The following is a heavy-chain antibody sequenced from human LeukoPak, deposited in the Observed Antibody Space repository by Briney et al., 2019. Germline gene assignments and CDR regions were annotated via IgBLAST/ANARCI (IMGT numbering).Heavy chain of an antibody. J-gene: IGHJ6*03. CDR2: ISSRSSYI. Sequence: GGSLRLSCAASGFTFSSYSMNWVRQAPGKGLEWVSFISSRSSYIYYADSVKGRFTISRDNAKNSLYLLMNSLRAEDTAVYYCARDPGYCSGGSCYPYYMDVWGKGTTVTVSS. V-gene: IGHV3-21*01. CDR1: GFTFSSYS. D-gene: IGHD2-15*01. CDR3: ARDPGYCSGGSCYPYYMDV.